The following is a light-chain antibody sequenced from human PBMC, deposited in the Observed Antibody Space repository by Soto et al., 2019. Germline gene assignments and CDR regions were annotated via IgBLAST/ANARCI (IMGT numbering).Light chain of an antibody. J-gene: IGKJ4*02. CDR3: QQRGNSIT. CDR2: DTS. Sequence: EIVLTQTPATLSLSPGQRATLSCWASRSVKTYLMWYQHKPGQAPRLLIYDTSNRATGIPDRFSGSGSGTGCTLHISNLKPEDSAVYYCQQRGNSITFGGGTKVEI. V-gene: IGKV3-11*01. CDR1: RSVKTY.